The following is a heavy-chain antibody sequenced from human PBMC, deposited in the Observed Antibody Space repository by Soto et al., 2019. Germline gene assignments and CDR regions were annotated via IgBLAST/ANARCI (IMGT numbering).Heavy chain of an antibody. CDR1: GFNVGAFA. CDR3: TRETVAGITGLDY. V-gene: IGHV3-23*01. Sequence: EVQLLESGGDLVQPGGSLRLSRAASGFNVGAFAVNWVRQAPGKGLEWVSGISVSDAFIYYADSVRGRFSISRDASENILYLQMNSLRVDDTALYYCTRETVAGITGLDYWGPGTLVTVSS. D-gene: IGHD1-20*01. J-gene: IGHJ4*02. CDR2: ISVSDAFI.